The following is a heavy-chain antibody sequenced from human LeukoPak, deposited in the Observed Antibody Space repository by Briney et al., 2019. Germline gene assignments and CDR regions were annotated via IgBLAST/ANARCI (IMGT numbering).Heavy chain of an antibody. CDR2: IYYSGST. Sequence: SETLSLTCTVSGGSISSSSYYWGWIRHPPGKGLEWIGSIYYSGSTYNPPSINSRPTLSVDMSKNQFSLVLSYVAASDTAVYYCARGDYYDSSGYQSPSFDYWGQGTLVTVSS. D-gene: IGHD3-22*01. J-gene: IGHJ4*02. CDR3: ARGDYYDSSGYQSPSFDY. CDR1: GGSISSSSYY. V-gene: IGHV4-39*01.